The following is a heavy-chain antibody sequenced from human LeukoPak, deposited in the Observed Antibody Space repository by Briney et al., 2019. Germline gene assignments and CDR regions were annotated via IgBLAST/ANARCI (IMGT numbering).Heavy chain of an antibody. J-gene: IGHJ4*02. CDR2: ISGSGGST. Sequence: TGGSLRLSCAASGFTFSSYAMSWVRQAPGKGLERVSAISGSGGSTYYADSVKGRFTISRDNSKNTLYLQMNSLRAEDTAVYYCAKGLGIQLWLRPFDYWGQGTLVTVSS. CDR3: AKGLGIQLWLRPFDY. V-gene: IGHV3-23*01. D-gene: IGHD5-18*01. CDR1: GFTFSSYA.